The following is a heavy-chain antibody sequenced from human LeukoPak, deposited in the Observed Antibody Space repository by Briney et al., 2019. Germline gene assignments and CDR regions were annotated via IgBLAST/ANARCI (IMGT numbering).Heavy chain of an antibody. CDR3: AKVRSSVGIAVAGTLGGY. V-gene: IGHV3-23*01. CDR2: ISGSGGST. CDR1: GFTFSSYA. D-gene: IGHD6-19*01. Sequence: GGSLRLSCAASGFTFSSYAMSWVRQAPGKGLEWVSAISGSGGSTYYADSVKGRFTISRDNSKNTLYLQMNSLRAEDTAVYYCAKVRSSVGIAVAGTLGGYWGQGTLVTVSS. J-gene: IGHJ4*02.